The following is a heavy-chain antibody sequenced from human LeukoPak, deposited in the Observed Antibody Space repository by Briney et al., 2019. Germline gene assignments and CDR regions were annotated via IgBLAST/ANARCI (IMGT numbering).Heavy chain of an antibody. CDR1: GFTVRSNY. V-gene: IGHV3-53*01. CDR3: AREDAFDY. J-gene: IGHJ4*02. D-gene: IGHD2-8*01. CDR2: IDSGCST. Sequence: GGSLRLSCAASGFTVRSNYMSWVRQAPGKGLEWVSVIDSGCSTYYADSVKGRFSISRDNSKNTVYLEMKSLRVEDTAVYYCAREDAFDYWGQGTLVTVSS.